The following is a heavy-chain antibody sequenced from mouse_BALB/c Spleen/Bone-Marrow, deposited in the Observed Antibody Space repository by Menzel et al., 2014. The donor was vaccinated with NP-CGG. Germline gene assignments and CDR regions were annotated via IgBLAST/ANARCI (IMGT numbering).Heavy chain of an antibody. CDR3: ARGYGSSYGTGYFDV. CDR2: IDPANGNT. V-gene: IGHV14-3*02. CDR1: GFDIKDTY. D-gene: IGHD1-1*01. J-gene: IGHJ1*01. Sequence: EVQLQQSGAELVKPGASVKLSCTASGFDIKDTYMHWVKQRPKQGLEWIGGIDPANGNTKYDPKFQGKATITADTSSNTAYLQLSSLTSEDTAVYYCARGYGSSYGTGYFDVWGAGTTVTVSS.